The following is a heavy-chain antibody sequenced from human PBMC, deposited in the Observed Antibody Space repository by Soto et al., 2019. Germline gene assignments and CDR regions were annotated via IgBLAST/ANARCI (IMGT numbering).Heavy chain of an antibody. CDR3: ATPRRKYGIK. V-gene: IGHV4-39*01. J-gene: IGHJ4*02. D-gene: IGHD1-20*01. Sequence: PSVTLSLTCSLSGGSMNNHSSYWGLIRQTPGKGLEWFGTTSYTGKSFYNPSLRSRVTISVDTSRYQLSLNLTSLPVADTPVYYCATPRRKYGIKWGRGILHTVST. CDR1: GGSMNNHSSY. CDR2: TSYTGKS.